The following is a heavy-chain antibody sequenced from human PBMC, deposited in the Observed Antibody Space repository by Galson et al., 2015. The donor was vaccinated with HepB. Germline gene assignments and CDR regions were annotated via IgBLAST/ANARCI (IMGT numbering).Heavy chain of an antibody. D-gene: IGHD6-19*01. CDR1: GYTFTSYY. CDR3: ARAGGDSSGWYGADAFDI. Sequence: SVKVSCKASGYTFTSYYMHWVRQAPGQGLEWMGIINPSGGSTSYAQKLQGRVTMTRDTSTSTVYMELSSLRSEDTAVYYCARAGGDSSGWYGADAFDIWGQGTMVTVSS. CDR2: INPSGGST. V-gene: IGHV1-46*04. J-gene: IGHJ3*02.